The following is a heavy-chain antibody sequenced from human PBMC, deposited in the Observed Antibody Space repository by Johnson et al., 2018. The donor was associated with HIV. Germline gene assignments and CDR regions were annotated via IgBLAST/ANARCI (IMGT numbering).Heavy chain of an antibody. V-gene: IGHV3-48*04. CDR2: ISSSGRTI. CDR3: ARESTATRGAAFAI. J-gene: IGHJ3*02. Sequence: VQLVESGGGVVQPGRSLRLSCAASGFTFSSYAMHWVRQAPGKGLEWISYISSSGRTIYYADSVKGQFTMSRDNAKKSLYLQMNSMRAEDTALYYCARESTATRGAAFAIWCQGTMVTVSS. D-gene: IGHD2-2*01. CDR1: GFTFSSYA.